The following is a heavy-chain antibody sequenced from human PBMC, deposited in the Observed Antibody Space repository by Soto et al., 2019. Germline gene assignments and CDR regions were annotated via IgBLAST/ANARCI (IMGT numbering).Heavy chain of an antibody. Sequence: PSETLSLTCTVSGGSISSYYWSWIRQPPGKGLEWIGYIYYSGSTNYNPSLKSRVTISVDTSKNQFSLKLSSVTAADTAVYYCARVEQSAGIRTWGQGTLVTVSS. J-gene: IGHJ5*02. CDR1: GGSISSYY. CDR2: IYYSGST. CDR3: ARVEQSAGIRT. V-gene: IGHV4-59*01. D-gene: IGHD6-19*01.